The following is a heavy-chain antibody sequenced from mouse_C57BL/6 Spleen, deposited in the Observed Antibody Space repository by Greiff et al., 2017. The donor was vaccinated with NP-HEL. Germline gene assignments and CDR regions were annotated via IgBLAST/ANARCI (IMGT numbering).Heavy chain of an antibody. Sequence: QVQLQQPGAELVKPGASVKLSCKASGYTFTSYWMHWVKQRPGQGLEWIGMIHPNSGSTNYNEKFKSKATLTVDKSSSTAYMQLSSLTSEDSAVYYWARRTVVAPGWYFDVWGTGTTVTVSS. CDR2: IHPNSGST. CDR3: ARRTVVAPGWYFDV. J-gene: IGHJ1*03. CDR1: GYTFTSYW. V-gene: IGHV1-64*01. D-gene: IGHD1-1*01.